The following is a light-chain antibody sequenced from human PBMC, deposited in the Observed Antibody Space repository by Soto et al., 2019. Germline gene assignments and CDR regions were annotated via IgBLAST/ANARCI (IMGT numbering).Light chain of an antibody. CDR1: NSDLGAYDY. Sequence: QSVLTQPASVSGSPGQSITISCTGTNSDLGAYDYVSWYQQHPGKAPRLLIYEVFNRPSGVSDRFSGSKSANTASLTISGLQAEDEADYYCSSYTTSSARVFGPGTKGTVL. J-gene: IGLJ1*01. V-gene: IGLV2-14*01. CDR3: SSYTTSSARV. CDR2: EVF.